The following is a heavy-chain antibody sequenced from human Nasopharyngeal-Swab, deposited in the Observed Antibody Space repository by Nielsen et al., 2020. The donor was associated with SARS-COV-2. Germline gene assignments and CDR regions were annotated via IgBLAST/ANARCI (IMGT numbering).Heavy chain of an antibody. CDR3: ARGEVRGVIILHYYYYYGMDV. J-gene: IGHJ6*02. V-gene: IGHV1-69*01. CDR2: IIPIFGTA. Sequence: WVRQAPGQGIEWMGGIIPIFGTANYAQKFQGRVTITADESTSTAYMELSSLRSEDTAVYYCARGEVRGVIILHYYYYYGMDVWGQGTTVTVSS. D-gene: IGHD3-10*01.